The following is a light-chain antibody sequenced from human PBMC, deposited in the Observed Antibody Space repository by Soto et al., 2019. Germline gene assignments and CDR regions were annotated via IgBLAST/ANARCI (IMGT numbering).Light chain of an antibody. J-gene: IGKJ3*01. Sequence: DIQMTQSPSTLSASVGDTVTITCRASQSIGTWLAWYQQKPGKAPKLLIYKASGLQSGVPSRFSGSGSGTEFTLTISILQPDDLATYYCQQYNSGGFTFGPGTKVDIK. CDR1: QSIGTW. CDR3: QQYNSGGFT. CDR2: KAS. V-gene: IGKV1-5*03.